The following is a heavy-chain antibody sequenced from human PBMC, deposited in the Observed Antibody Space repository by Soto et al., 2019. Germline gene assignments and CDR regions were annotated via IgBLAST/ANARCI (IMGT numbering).Heavy chain of an antibody. Sequence: QVQLQQSGPGLVKPSETLSLTCTVSSGPSSSHNWGWIRQPPGRGLEWIGYVYYTGGTSYNPSLKSRVTIAADTSPNPISLTLSSVTAADTAVYYCVRQGIGNLHGLVDVWGQGTTVSVSS. CDR2: VYYTGGT. J-gene: IGHJ6*01. D-gene: IGHD1-1*01. CDR1: SGPSSSHN. V-gene: IGHV4-59*08. CDR3: VRQGIGNLHGLVDV.